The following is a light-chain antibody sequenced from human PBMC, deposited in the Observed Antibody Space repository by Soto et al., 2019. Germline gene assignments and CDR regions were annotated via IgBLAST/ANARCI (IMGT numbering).Light chain of an antibody. V-gene: IGKV1-9*01. CDR1: QGISSY. J-gene: IGKJ1*01. CDR2: AAS. Sequence: DNQLTRCPSLLSACVADKGTSTVPASQGISSYLAWYQQKPGKAPKLLIYAASTLQSGVPSRFSGSGSGTEFTLTISSLQPEDFATYYCQQLNSYPQTFGQGTKVDIK. CDR3: QQLNSYPQT.